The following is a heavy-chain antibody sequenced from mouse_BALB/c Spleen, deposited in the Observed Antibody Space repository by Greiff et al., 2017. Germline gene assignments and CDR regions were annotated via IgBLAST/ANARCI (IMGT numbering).Heavy chain of an antibody. CDR2: ISSGGSYT. V-gene: IGHV5-6-4*01. D-gene: IGHD2-4*01. Sequence: EVKLMESGGGLVKPGGSLKLSCAASGFTFSSYTMSWVRQTPEKRLEWVATISSGGSYTYYPDSVKGRFTISRDNAKNTLYLQMSSLKSEDTAMYYCTRDHYDYVDYWGQGTTLTVSS. J-gene: IGHJ2*01. CDR3: TRDHYDYVDY. CDR1: GFTFSSYT.